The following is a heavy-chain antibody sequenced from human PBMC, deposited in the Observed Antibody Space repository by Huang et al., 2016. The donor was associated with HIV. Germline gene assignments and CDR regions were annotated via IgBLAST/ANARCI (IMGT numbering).Heavy chain of an antibody. Sequence: QVQLVESGGGLVKPGGSLRLSCAASGFTFSGYYMSWLRQTPGKGLEWITYIRSSDNSIYYADSVKGRFTISRDDAKNSLYLQMNSLRADDTAVYYCARRSAFYRLDYWGQGTLVTVSS. V-gene: IGHV3-11*01. CDR2: IRSSDNSI. CDR3: ARRSAFYRLDY. CDR1: GFTFSGYY. J-gene: IGHJ4*02. D-gene: IGHD3-10*01.